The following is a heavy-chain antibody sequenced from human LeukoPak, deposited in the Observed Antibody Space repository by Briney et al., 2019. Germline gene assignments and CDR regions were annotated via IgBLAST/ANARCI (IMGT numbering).Heavy chain of an antibody. D-gene: IGHD6-19*01. CDR1: GYTFTGYY. Sequence: ASVKVSCKASGYTFTGYYMHWVRQAPGQGLEWMGWINPNSGDTNYAQKFQGRVTMTRDTSISTAYMELSRQRSDDTAVYYCASYSSGWYGGEYFQHWGQGTLVTVSS. CDR2: INPNSGDT. CDR3: ASYSSGWYGGEYFQH. J-gene: IGHJ1*01. V-gene: IGHV1-2*02.